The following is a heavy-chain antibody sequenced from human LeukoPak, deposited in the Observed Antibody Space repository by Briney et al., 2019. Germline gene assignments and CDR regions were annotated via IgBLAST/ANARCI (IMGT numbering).Heavy chain of an antibody. CDR3: ARDRTYFGYFDY. CDR1: GFTFSSYA. J-gene: IGHJ4*02. CDR2: ISYDGSNK. D-gene: IGHD3-9*01. V-gene: IGHV3-30-3*01. Sequence: GGSLRLSCAASGFTFSSYAMHWVRQAPGKGLERVAVISYDGSNKYYADSVKGRFTISRDNSKNTLYLQMNSLRAEDTAVYYCARDRTYFGYFDYWGQGTLVTVSS.